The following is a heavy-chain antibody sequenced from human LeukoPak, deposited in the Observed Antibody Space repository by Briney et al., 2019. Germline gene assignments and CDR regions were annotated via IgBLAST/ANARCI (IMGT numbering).Heavy chain of an antibody. CDR3: ARIRPVTTGLKGYYFDY. J-gene: IGHJ4*02. V-gene: IGHV1-8*01. D-gene: IGHD1-1*01. CDR2: MNPKTGKT. Sequence: ASVKVSCKTSGYTFSSYENNWVRQATGRGLEWVGWMNPKTGKTAYARNLQGRVTITRDTSISTAYMDLSGLRSEDTAVYYCARIRPVTTGLKGYYFDYWGQGTLVTVSS. CDR1: GYTFSSYE.